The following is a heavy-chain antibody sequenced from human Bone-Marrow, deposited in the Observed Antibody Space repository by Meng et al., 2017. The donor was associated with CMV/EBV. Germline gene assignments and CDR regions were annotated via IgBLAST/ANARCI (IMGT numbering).Heavy chain of an antibody. CDR3: MRGAGAGGRDWLDP. J-gene: IGHJ5*02. Sequence: ASAKVSCKASDYTITSYGISWVGQAPGQGLEWMGWMNSNRGNTGYAQKFKGRVTMTRDTSESTAYMELRSLRFEDTATYYCMRGAGAGGRDWLDPWGQGTLVTVSS. CDR2: MNSNRGNT. V-gene: IGHV1-8*02. CDR1: DYTITSYG. D-gene: IGHD6-13*01.